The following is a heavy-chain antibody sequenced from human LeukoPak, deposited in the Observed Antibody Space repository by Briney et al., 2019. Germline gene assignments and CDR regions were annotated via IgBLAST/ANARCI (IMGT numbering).Heavy chain of an antibody. J-gene: IGHJ4*02. CDR1: GFTFSSYA. D-gene: IGHD6-13*01. CDR2: ISGSGGSP. Sequence: GGSLRLSCAASGFTFSSYAMTWVRQAPGKGLEWVSGISGSGGSPYYADSVKDRFTISRDNSKNTLYLQMNSLRAEDTAVYYCANSLYSSSWTPGYWGQGTLVTVSS. CDR3: ANSLYSSSWTPGY. V-gene: IGHV3-23*01.